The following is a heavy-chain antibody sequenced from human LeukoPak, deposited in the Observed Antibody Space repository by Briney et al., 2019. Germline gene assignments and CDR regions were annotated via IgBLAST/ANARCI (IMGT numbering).Heavy chain of an antibody. Sequence: GGSLRLSCAASGFTFSDYWMSWVRQVPGKGLEWVANIKQDGSEKYYVDSVKGRFTISRDNAKKSLYLQMNSLRAEDTAVYFCARDMIILQSWGQGTLVTVSS. V-gene: IGHV3-7*04. J-gene: IGHJ5*02. CDR1: GFTFSDYW. CDR3: ARDMIILQS. CDR2: IKQDGSEK. D-gene: IGHD3-16*01.